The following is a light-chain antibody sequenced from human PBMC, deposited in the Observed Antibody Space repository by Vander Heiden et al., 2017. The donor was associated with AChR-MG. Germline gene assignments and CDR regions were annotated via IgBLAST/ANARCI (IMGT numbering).Light chain of an antibody. Sequence: QTVVTQEPSLTVSPGGTVTLTCVSSTGAVTSGHDPNWFQQKPGQSPRALIYNTGNRHSGTPARFSGSLVGGKAALTLSSVQPEDEAAYYCLLYYGGGGVFGGGTMLTVL. CDR3: LLYYGGGGV. V-gene: IGLV7-43*01. J-gene: IGLJ3*02. CDR1: TGAVTSGHD. CDR2: NTG.